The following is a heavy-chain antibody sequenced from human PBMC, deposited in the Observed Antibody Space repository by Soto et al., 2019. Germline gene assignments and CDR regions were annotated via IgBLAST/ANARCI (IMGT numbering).Heavy chain of an antibody. D-gene: IGHD2-8*01. CDR1: GYTFTSYY. Sequence: ASVKVSCKASGYTFTSYYMHWVRQAPGQGLEWMGIINPSGGSTSYAQKFQGRVTMTRDTSTSTVYMELSSLRSEDTAVYYCARGGGYCTNGVCYTRKDYGMDVWGQGTTVTVSS. J-gene: IGHJ6*02. V-gene: IGHV1-46*01. CDR3: ARGGGYCTNGVCYTRKDYGMDV. CDR2: INPSGGST.